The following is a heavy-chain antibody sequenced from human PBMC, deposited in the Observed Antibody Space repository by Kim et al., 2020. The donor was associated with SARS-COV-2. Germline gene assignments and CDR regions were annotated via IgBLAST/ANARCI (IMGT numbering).Heavy chain of an antibody. Sequence: ASVKVSCKASGYTFTGYYMHWVRQAPGQGLEWMGWINPNSGGTNYAQKFQGRVTMTRDTSISTAYMELSRLRSDDTAVYYCARVSSGGHITDYWGQGTLVTVSS. V-gene: IGHV1-2*02. CDR1: GYTFTGYY. CDR2: INPNSGGT. D-gene: IGHD3-22*01. J-gene: IGHJ4*02. CDR3: ARVSSGGHITDY.